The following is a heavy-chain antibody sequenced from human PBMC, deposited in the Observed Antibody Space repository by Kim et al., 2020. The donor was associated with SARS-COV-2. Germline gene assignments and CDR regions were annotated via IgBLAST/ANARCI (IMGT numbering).Heavy chain of an antibody. D-gene: IGHD6-13*01. CDR1: GGSFSGYY. V-gene: IGHV4-34*01. CDR2: INHSGST. CDR3: ARGGSSWYRSRGWFDP. Sequence: SETLSLTCAVYGGSFSGYYWSWIRQPPGKGLEWIGEINHSGSTNYNPSLKSRVTISVDTSKNQFSLKLSSVSAADTAVYYCARGGSSWYRSRGWFDPWGQGTLVTVSS. J-gene: IGHJ5*02.